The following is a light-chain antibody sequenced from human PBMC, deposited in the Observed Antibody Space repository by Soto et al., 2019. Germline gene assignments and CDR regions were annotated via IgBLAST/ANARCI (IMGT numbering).Light chain of an antibody. V-gene: IGKV1-6*01. CDR1: QGIRND. Sequence: AVQMTQSPSSLSASGGDRVTITCRASQGIRNDLGWYQQKPGKAPKLLIYAASSLQSGVPSRFSGSGSGTDFTLTISSLQPEDFATYYCLQDYNYPRTLGQGTQVDIK. CDR2: AAS. CDR3: LQDYNYPRT. J-gene: IGKJ1*01.